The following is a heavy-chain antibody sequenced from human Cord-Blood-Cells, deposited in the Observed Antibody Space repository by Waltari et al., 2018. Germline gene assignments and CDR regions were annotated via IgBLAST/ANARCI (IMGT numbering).Heavy chain of an antibody. J-gene: IGHJ6*02. CDR1: GYTFTGYY. Sequence: QVQLVQSGAEVKKPGASVKVSCKASGYTFTGYYMHWVRQAPGQGREWMGRINPNSGGTNYAQKFQGRVTMTRDTSISTAYMELSRLRSDDTAVYYCAREETTVDYYGMDVWGQGTTVTVSS. CDR3: AREETTVDYYGMDV. D-gene: IGHD4-4*01. CDR2: INPNSGGT. V-gene: IGHV1-2*06.